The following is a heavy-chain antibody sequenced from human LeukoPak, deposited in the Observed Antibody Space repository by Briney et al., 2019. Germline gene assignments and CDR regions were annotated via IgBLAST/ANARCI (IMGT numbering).Heavy chain of an antibody. Sequence: SGTLSLTCTVSGDSFNGFYWSWIRQPPGKGLEWVAYISNAGGTNYNPSLKSRVTISVETSTNQLSLKLTSLTAAGTAVQYCARQGQFACFGMDVWGQGTTVTVSS. D-gene: IGHD5-24*01. V-gene: IGHV4-59*08. CDR3: ARQGQFACFGMDV. J-gene: IGHJ6*02. CDR2: ISNAGGT. CDR1: GDSFNGFY.